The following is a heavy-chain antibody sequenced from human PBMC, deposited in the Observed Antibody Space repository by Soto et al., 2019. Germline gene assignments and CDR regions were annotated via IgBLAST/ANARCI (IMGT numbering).Heavy chain of an antibody. D-gene: IGHD3-3*01. CDR3: ETDRCNFDCWSGASYYCRDV. CDR2: TYYRSKWYN. CDR1: GGSVSSNSAA. V-gene: IGHV6-1*01. J-gene: IGHJ6*02. Sequence: SQTLSLTCAISGGSVSSNSAAWNWIRQSPSRGLEWLGRTYYRSKWYNDYAVSVKSRITINPDTSKNQFSLQLNSVTPEDTAVYYCETDRCNFDCWSGASYYCRDVWRRGPTVTVCS.